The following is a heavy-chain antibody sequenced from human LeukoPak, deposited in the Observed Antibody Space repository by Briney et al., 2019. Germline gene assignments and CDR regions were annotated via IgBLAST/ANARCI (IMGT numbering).Heavy chain of an antibody. D-gene: IGHD3-9*01. Sequence: ASVKVSCKASGYTFTSYGISWVRQAPGQGLEWMGWINTNTGNPTYAQGFTGRFVFSLDTSVSTAYLQISSLKAEDTAVYYCARGGILRYFDWSPVRYWGQGTLVTVSS. CDR1: GYTFTSYG. CDR2: INTNTGNP. CDR3: ARGGILRYFDWSPVRY. J-gene: IGHJ4*02. V-gene: IGHV7-4-1*02.